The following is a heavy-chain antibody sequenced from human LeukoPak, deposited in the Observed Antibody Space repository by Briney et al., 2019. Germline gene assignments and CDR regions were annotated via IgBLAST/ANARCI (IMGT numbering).Heavy chain of an antibody. CDR3: AREILWSGGDWFDP. D-gene: IGHD3-10*02. CDR1: GGSISSYY. CDR2: IYTSGST. Sequence: SETLSLTCTVSGGSISSYYWSWIRQPAGKGLEWIGRIYTSGSTNYNPSLKSRVTISVDTSKNQFSLKLSSVTAADTAVYYCAREILWSGGDWFDPWGQGTLVTVSS. J-gene: IGHJ5*02. V-gene: IGHV4-4*07.